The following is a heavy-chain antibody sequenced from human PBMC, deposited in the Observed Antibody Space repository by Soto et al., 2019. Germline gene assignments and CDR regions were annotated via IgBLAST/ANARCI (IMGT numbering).Heavy chain of an antibody. J-gene: IGHJ6*02. CDR2: IFYSGTT. V-gene: IGHV4-39*01. CDR1: GGSISSSGYY. D-gene: IGHD3-22*01. CDR3: ARHYYDSSGYPAPYYHGMDV. Sequence: ETLSLTCPVSGGSISSSGYYWGWIRQSPGKGLEWIGTIFYSGTTYYNPSLESRITISQDTYNNQFSLKLTSVTAADTAVYYCARHYYDSSGYPAPYYHGMDVWGQGTTVTVSS.